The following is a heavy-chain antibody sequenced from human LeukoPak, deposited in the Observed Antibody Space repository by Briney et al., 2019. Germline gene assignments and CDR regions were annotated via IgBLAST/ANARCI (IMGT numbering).Heavy chain of an antibody. CDR3: ARGHCSSTSCYSEPYYYYGMDV. V-gene: IGHV1-18*01. J-gene: IGHJ6*02. CDR2: ISAYNGNT. D-gene: IGHD2-2*02. Sequence: ASVKVSCKASGYTFTSYGISWVRRAPGQGLEWMGWISAYNGNTNYAQKLQGRVTMTTDTSTSTAYMELRSLRSDDTAVYYCARGHCSSTSCYSEPYYYYGMDVWGQGTTVTVSS. CDR1: GYTFTSYG.